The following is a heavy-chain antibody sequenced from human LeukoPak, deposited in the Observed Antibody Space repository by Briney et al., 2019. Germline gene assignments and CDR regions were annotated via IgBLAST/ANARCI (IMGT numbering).Heavy chain of an antibody. CDR1: GFTFSSYG. J-gene: IGHJ6*03. V-gene: IGHV3-23*01. CDR2: ISGSGGST. D-gene: IGHD6-13*01. CDR3: AKDGIAAAGTPYYYYYYMDV. Sequence: GGTLRLSCAASGFTFSSYGMSWVRQAPGKGLEWVSAISGSGGSTYYADSVKGRFTISRDNSKNTLYLQMNSLRAEDTAVYYCAKDGIAAAGTPYYYYYYMDVWGKGTTVTVSS.